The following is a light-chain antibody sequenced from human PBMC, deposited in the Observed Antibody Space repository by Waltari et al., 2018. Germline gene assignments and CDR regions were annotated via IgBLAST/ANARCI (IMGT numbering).Light chain of an antibody. CDR3: QQYNSYPYT. CDR1: QSISRG. J-gene: IGKJ2*01. CDR2: KAS. Sequence: DIQMTQSPSTLSASVGDRVTITCRASQSISRGLAWYQQKPGKAPKLLIYKASSLETGVPSRFSGSESGTEFTLTISSLQPDDFATYYCQQYNSYPYTFGQGTKLEIK. V-gene: IGKV1-5*03.